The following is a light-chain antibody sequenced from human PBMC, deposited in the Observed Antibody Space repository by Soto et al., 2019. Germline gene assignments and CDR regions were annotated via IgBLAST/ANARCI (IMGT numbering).Light chain of an antibody. CDR3: QRYGSSRT. V-gene: IGKV3-20*01. CDR2: GAS. J-gene: IGKJ1*01. Sequence: EIVSTQSPGTLSLSPGARATLSCRASQSVHNNYVAWYQQKPGQAPRLLIYGASSRATGIPDRFSGSGSGTDFTLTISRLEPEDFAVYYCQRYGSSRTFGQGTKVDIK. CDR1: QSVHNNY.